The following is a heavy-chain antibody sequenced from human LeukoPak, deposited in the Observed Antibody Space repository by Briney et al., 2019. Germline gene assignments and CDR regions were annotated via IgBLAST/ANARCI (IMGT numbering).Heavy chain of an antibody. D-gene: IGHD6-6*01. Sequence: GGSLRLSCAASGFTFSSYWMSWVRQAPGKGLEWVANIKQDGSEKYYVDSVKGRFTISRDNAKNSLYLQMNSLRAEDTAVYYCAREGRSIYYYYYMDVWGKGTTVTISS. J-gene: IGHJ6*03. CDR3: AREGRSIYYYYYMDV. CDR1: GFTFSSYW. CDR2: IKQDGSEK. V-gene: IGHV3-7*01.